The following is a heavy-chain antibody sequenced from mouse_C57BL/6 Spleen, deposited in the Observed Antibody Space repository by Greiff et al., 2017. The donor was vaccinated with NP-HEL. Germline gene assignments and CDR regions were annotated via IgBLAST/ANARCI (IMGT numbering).Heavy chain of an antibody. J-gene: IGHJ2*01. Sequence: EVKLMESGGGLVQPGGSMKLSCVASGFTFSNYWMNWVRQSPEKGLEWVAQIRLKSDNYATNYAESVKGRFTISRDDTKSSVYLQMNNLRAEDTGIYYCTAVFYGSSYDYYFDYWGQGTTLTVSS. CDR1: GFTFSNYW. CDR2: IRLKSDNYAT. CDR3: TAVFYGSSYDYYFDY. V-gene: IGHV6-3*01. D-gene: IGHD1-1*01.